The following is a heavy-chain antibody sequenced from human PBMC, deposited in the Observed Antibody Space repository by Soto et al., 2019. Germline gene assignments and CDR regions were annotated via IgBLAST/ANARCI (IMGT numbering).Heavy chain of an antibody. CDR1: GGSISGSSYY. CDR3: ARDYGGNSPFDY. Sequence: SETLSLTCTVSGGSISGSSYYWGWIRQPPGKGLEWIGSIYYSGSTYYNPSLKSRVTISVDTSKNQFSLKLSSVTAADTAVYYCARDYGGNSPFDYWGQGTLVTVSS. V-gene: IGHV4-39*01. J-gene: IGHJ4*02. D-gene: IGHD4-17*01. CDR2: IYYSGST.